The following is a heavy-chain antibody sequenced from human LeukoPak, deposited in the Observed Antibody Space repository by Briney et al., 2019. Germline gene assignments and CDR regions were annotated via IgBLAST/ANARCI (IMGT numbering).Heavy chain of an antibody. V-gene: IGHV1-2*02. Sequence: GASVKVSCKASGYTFTGYYMHWVRQAPGQGLEWMGWINPNSGGTNYAQKFQGRVTMTRDMSISTAHMELSRLRSDDTAVYYCARVLRPSFSATSGSYYGYWGQGTLVTVSS. J-gene: IGHJ4*02. CDR2: INPNSGGT. CDR3: ARVLRPSFSATSGSYYGY. D-gene: IGHD1-26*01. CDR1: GYTFTGYY.